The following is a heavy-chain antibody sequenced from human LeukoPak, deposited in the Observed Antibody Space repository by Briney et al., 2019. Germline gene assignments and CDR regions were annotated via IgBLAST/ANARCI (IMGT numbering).Heavy chain of an antibody. CDR1: GGSISSSSYY. V-gene: IGHV4-61*05. CDR2: IYYSGST. CDR3: ARGGYYGSGNDFRFDP. D-gene: IGHD3-10*01. Sequence: SETLSLTCTVSGGSISSSSYYWGWIRQPPGKGLEWIGYIYYSGSTNYNPSLKSRVTISVDTSKNQFSLKLSSVTPADTAVYYCARGGYYGSGNDFRFDPWGQGTLVTVSS. J-gene: IGHJ5*02.